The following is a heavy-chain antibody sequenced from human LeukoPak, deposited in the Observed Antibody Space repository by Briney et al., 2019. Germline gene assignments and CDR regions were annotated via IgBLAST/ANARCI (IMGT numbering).Heavy chain of an antibody. J-gene: IGHJ4*02. CDR1: GFTFSSYA. CDR2: ITDSGGDT. CDR3: VKGSERSRPYYFDY. D-gene: IGHD3-3*01. V-gene: IGHV3-23*01. Sequence: GGSLRLSCAASGFTFSSYAMTWVRQAPGKGLEWFSAITDSGGDTYHADSVKGRFTISRDNSKSTLYMQMDSLRVEDTAVYYCVKGSERSRPYYFDYWGQGTLVTVSS.